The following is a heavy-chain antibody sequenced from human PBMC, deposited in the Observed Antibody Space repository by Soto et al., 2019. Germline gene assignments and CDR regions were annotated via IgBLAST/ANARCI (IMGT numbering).Heavy chain of an antibody. Sequence: DVQLLDSGGGLVQPGGSLRLSSAASGFTFNNYAMSWVRQAPGKGLEWVSTISASGANTYYADSVKGRFTISRDDSKNTLYLQMNSLGAEDTAVYYCAKDLGLGVIAGYPHDCWGQGTLVTVSS. CDR1: GFTFNNYA. CDR3: AKDLGLGVIAGYPHDC. V-gene: IGHV3-23*01. J-gene: IGHJ4*02. D-gene: IGHD3-9*01. CDR2: ISASGANT.